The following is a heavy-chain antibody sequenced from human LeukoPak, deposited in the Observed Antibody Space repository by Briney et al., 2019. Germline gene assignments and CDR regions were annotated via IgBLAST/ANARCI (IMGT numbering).Heavy chain of an antibody. Sequence: GASVKVSCKASGYTFTSYGISWVRQAPGQGLEWMGWISAYNGNTNYAQKLQGRVTMTTDTSTGTAYMELRSLRSDDTAVYYCARYVRTNYDFWSGYSGSPSYYFDYWGQGTLVTVSS. CDR1: GYTFTSYG. J-gene: IGHJ4*02. CDR3: ARYVRTNYDFWSGYSGSPSYYFDY. CDR2: ISAYNGNT. D-gene: IGHD3-3*01. V-gene: IGHV1-18*01.